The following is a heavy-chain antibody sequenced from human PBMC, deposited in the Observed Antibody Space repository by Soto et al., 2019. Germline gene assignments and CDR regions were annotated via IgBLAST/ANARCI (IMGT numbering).Heavy chain of an antibody. CDR2: ISYDGSNK. D-gene: IGHD3-9*01. J-gene: IGHJ6*02. Sequence: QVQLVESGGGVVQPGRSLRLSCAASGFTFSSYGMHWVRQAPGKGLEWVAVISYDGSNKYYADSVKGRFTISRDNSKNTVYLQMNSLRAEDTAMYYCAKEGQYYDFLPGYRSYYGMDVWGQGTTVTVSS. CDR1: GFTFSSYG. CDR3: AKEGQYYDFLPGYRSYYGMDV. V-gene: IGHV3-30*18.